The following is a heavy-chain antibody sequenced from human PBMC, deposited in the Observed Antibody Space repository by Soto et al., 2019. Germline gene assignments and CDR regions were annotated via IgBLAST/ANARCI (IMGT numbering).Heavy chain of an antibody. V-gene: IGHV1-18*01. CDR1: GYTFTSYG. Sequence: ASVKVSCKASGYTFTSYGISWVRQAPGQGLEWMGWITYNGDTNYPQKLQGRVTMTTDTSTSTAYMELRSLRSDDTAVYYCARGGRNGMDVWGQGTTVTVSS. CDR3: ARGGRNGMDV. D-gene: IGHD3-16*01. J-gene: IGHJ6*02. CDR2: ITYNGDT.